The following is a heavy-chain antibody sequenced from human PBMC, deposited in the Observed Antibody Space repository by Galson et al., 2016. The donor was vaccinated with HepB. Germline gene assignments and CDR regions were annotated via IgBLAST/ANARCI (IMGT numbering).Heavy chain of an antibody. D-gene: IGHD6-19*01. V-gene: IGHV1-3*01. Sequence: SVKVSCKASGYIFTSYYIHWVRQAPGQRLEWMGWIHAGNGNTRYSKKFQGSVTITRDSSATTAYMEVCSLTSEDLAIYYCAKGAGGWYDYWGQGTLVTVSS. CDR2: IHAGNGNT. J-gene: IGHJ4*02. CDR3: AKGAGGWYDY. CDR1: GYIFTSYY.